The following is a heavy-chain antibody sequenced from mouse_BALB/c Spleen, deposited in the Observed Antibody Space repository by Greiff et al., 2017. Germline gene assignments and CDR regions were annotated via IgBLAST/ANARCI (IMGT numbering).Heavy chain of an antibody. Sequence: VQLKESGAELVRPGALVKLSCKASGFNIKDYYMHWVKQRPEQGLEWIGWIDPENGNTIYDPKFQGKASITADTSSNTAYLQLSSLTSEDTAVYYCARTHYYGSRSWFAYWGQGTLVTVSA. CDR1: GFNIKDYY. J-gene: IGHJ3*01. V-gene: IGHV14-1*02. CDR3: ARTHYYGSRSWFAY. CDR2: IDPENGNT. D-gene: IGHD1-1*01.